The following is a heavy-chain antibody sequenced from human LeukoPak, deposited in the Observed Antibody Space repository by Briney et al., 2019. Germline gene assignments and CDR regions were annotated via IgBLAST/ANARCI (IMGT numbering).Heavy chain of an antibody. J-gene: IGHJ1*01. CDR1: GYSFPSYD. Sequence: GASVKVSCKTSGYSFPSYDISWVRQAPGQGLEWMGWISAYNGNTNYAQKVQGRITMTTDTSTSTAYMELKSLRSDDTAVYYCATLWTDLRYCSGTSCSEGKYFEHWGQGTLITVSS. D-gene: IGHD2-2*01. CDR3: ATLWTDLRYCSGTSCSEGKYFEH. CDR2: ISAYNGNT. V-gene: IGHV1-18*04.